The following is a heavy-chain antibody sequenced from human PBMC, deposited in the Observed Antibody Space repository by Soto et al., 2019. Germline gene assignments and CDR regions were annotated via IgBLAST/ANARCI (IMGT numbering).Heavy chain of an antibody. CDR1: GGSISSYY. D-gene: IGHD6-13*01. CDR2: IYYSGST. CDR3: ARHRAEYSSSWYGYYYYGMDV. V-gene: IGHV4-59*08. J-gene: IGHJ6*02. Sequence: SETLSLTCTVSGGSISSYYWSWIRQPPGKGLEWIGYIYYSGSTNYNPSLKSRVTISVDTSKNQFSLKLSSVTAADTAVYYCARHRAEYSSSWYGYYYYGMDVWGQGTTVTVSS.